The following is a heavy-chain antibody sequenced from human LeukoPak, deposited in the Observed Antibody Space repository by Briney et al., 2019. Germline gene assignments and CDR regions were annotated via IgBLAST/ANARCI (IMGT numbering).Heavy chain of an antibody. Sequence: GGSLRLSCAASGFTFSSYEMNWVRQAPGKGREWVSYIRSSGSNIYYADSVKGRFTISRDNAKNSLYLQMNSLRAEDTAVYYCARDASRRVGATVPGFDYWGQGTLVTVSS. CDR1: GFTFSSYE. V-gene: IGHV3-48*03. CDR2: IRSSGSNI. D-gene: IGHD1-26*01. J-gene: IGHJ4*02. CDR3: ARDASRRVGATVPGFDY.